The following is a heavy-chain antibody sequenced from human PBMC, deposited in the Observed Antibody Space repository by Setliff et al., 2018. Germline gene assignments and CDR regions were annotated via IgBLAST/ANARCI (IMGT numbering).Heavy chain of an antibody. J-gene: IGHJ6*03. CDR3: VREGVDTRSSTDYRYYMDV. D-gene: IGHD5-18*01. Sequence: RASVKVSCKASGDTFRSYGISWVRQAPGQGLEWMGGTIPMFGSTTYAQKFQGRVTIITDESTTTAYMELSSLGSEDTAVYYCVREGVDTRSSTDYRYYMDVWGKGTTVTVSS. V-gene: IGHV1-69*05. CDR1: GDTFRSYG. CDR2: TIPMFGST.